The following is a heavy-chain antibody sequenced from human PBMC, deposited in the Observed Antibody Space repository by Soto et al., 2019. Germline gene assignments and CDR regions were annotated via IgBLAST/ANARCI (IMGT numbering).Heavy chain of an antibody. V-gene: IGHV3-15*07. CDR1: DLSFSNAY. J-gene: IGHJ4*02. CDR2: IKSKTDGGTI. Sequence: EVQLVESGGGLVKPGESLRLSCAASDLSFSNAYINWVRQAPGKGLEWVGRIKSKTDGGTIDYAAPVKGRFIISRDDSSHTVYLQMNSLKTEDTAVYYCTTRGALGYWRQGTLVTVSS. D-gene: IGHD2-15*01. CDR3: TTRGALGY.